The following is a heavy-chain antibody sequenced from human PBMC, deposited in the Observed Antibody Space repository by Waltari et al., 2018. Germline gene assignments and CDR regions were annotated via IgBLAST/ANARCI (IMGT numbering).Heavy chain of an antibody. CDR1: GYSISSGYY. D-gene: IGHD4-17*01. Sequence: QVQLQESGPGLVKPSETLSLTCAVSGYSISSGYYWGWIRQPPGKGLEWIGSIYHSGSTYYNPSLKSRVTISVDTSKNQFSLKLSSVTAADTAVYYCARLRFKGDHAFDIWGQGTMVTVSS. CDR2: IYHSGST. V-gene: IGHV4-38-2*01. J-gene: IGHJ3*02. CDR3: ARLRFKGDHAFDI.